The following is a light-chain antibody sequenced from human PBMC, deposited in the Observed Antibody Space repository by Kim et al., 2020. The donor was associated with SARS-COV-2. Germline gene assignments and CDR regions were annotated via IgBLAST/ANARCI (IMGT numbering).Light chain of an antibody. CDR3: YSAADNKGI. CDR1: LLAKKY. V-gene: IGLV3-27*01. Sequence: SYELTQPSSVSVSPGQTARITCSGDLLAKKYARWFQQKPGQAPVVVIYKHNERPSGIPERFSASSSGTTVTLTISGAQVEDEADYYCYSAADNKGIFGGGTKLTVL. CDR2: KHN. J-gene: IGLJ2*01.